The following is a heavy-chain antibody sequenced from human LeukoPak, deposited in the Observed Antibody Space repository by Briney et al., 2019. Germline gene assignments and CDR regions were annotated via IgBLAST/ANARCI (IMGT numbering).Heavy chain of an antibody. CDR3: ARGRYCSADICSGGDAFDI. CDR1: GGSINNYY. D-gene: IGHD2-15*01. CDR2: IYTRGST. J-gene: IGHJ3*02. V-gene: IGHV4-4*07. Sequence: PSETLSLTCTVSGGSINNYYWSWIRQPAGKGLEWIGRIYTRGSTNYNPSPKSRVTMSVDTSKNQSSLKLSSMTAADTAVYYCARGRYCSADICSGGDAFDIWGQGTMVSVSS.